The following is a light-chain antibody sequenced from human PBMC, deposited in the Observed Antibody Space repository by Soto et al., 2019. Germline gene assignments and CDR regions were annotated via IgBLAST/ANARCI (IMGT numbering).Light chain of an antibody. J-gene: IGKJ4*01. V-gene: IGKV3-20*01. CDR1: QRVSSSY. CDR2: HAS. Sequence: EVVLTPSPGALSLSPGERATLSCRASQRVSSSYLAWYQQKPGQAPKRLIYHASRRDTAIPDRFSGSGSGTEFTLTISRLQADDVAVYYCKQEDHWPPTFGAGTKVDIK. CDR3: KQEDHWPPT.